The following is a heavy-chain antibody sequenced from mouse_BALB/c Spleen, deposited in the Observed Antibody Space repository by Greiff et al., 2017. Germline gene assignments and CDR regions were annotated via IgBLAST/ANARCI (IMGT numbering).Heavy chain of an antibody. J-gene: IGHJ4*01. CDR1: GFTFSSFG. CDR2: ISSGSSTI. D-gene: IGHD1-1*01. CDR3: ARDGSSPYYAMDY. V-gene: IGHV5-17*02. Sequence: EVKVVESGGGLVQPGGSLKLSCAASGFTFSSFGMHWVRQSPEKGLEWVAYISSGSSTIYYADTLKGRFTISRDNAKNTLFLHMTSLRSEDPAMYYCARDGSSPYYAMDYWGQGTSVTVSS.